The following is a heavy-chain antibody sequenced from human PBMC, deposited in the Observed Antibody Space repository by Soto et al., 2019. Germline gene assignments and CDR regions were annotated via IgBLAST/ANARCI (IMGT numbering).Heavy chain of an antibody. CDR2: INWNSGSI. J-gene: IGHJ1*01. D-gene: IGHD6-13*01. CDR1: GFTFDDYA. Sequence: LRLSCAASGFTFDDYAMHWVRQVPGKGLEWVSGINWNSGSIGYGDSVKGRFAISRDNAKNSLHLQMNSLSAEDTAFYYCVKDESINWYSGHFRHWGQGTLVTVAS. V-gene: IGHV3-9*01. CDR3: VKDESINWYSGHFRH.